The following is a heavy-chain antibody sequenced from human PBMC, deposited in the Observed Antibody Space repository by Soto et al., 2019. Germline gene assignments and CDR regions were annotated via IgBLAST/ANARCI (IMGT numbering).Heavy chain of an antibody. CDR3: ARHLGYGDYGQQYYYYGMDV. Sequence: GESLKISCKGSGYSFTSYWIGWVRQMPGKGLEWMGIIYPGDSDTRYSPSFQGQVTISADKSISTAYLQWSSLKASDTAMYYCARHLGYGDYGQQYYYYGMDVWGQGTTVTVSS. J-gene: IGHJ6*02. V-gene: IGHV5-51*01. CDR1: GYSFTSYW. CDR2: IYPGDSDT. D-gene: IGHD4-17*01.